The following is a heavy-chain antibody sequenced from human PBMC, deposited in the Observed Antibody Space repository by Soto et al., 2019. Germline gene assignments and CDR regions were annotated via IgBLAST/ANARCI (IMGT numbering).Heavy chain of an antibody. CDR2: IIPLFDSA. D-gene: IGHD3-3*01. Sequence: ASVKVSCKTSGDTFSNQAISWLRQAPGQGLEWMGGIIPLFDSASYAQRSHDRVTIPADKFTNTVYMELRSLTSEDTAVYYCAASTFQSGVSGYFHLDHWGQGTLVTVSS. CDR3: AASTFQSGVSGYFHLDH. J-gene: IGHJ4*02. V-gene: IGHV1-69*06. CDR1: GDTFSNQA.